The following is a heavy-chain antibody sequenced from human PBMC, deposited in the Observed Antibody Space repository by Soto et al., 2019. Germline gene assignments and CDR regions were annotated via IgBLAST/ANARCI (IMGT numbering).Heavy chain of an antibody. V-gene: IGHV4-39*01. Sequence: QLQLQESGPGLVKPSETLSLTCTVSGGSISSSSYYWGWIRQPPGKGLEWIGSIYYSGSTYYNPSLKVLVTISVDTSKNQFSLKLSSVAAADTAVYYCARHAPSYDYIWGSYRLEYFQHWGQGTLVTVSS. J-gene: IGHJ1*01. D-gene: IGHD3-16*02. CDR1: GGSISSSSYY. CDR2: IYYSGST. CDR3: ARHAPSYDYIWGSYRLEYFQH.